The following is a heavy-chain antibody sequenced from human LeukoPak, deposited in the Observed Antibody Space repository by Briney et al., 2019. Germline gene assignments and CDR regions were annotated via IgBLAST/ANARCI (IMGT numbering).Heavy chain of an antibody. CDR2: VYHTGST. CDR3: TRLPPFTAFFDF. CDR1: GASITSYY. J-gene: IGHJ4*02. Sequence: WETLSLTCSVSGASITSYYWTWIRQFPGKGLEWIGYVYHTGSTYYNPSLRSRVTISIDTSKSQFSLNLNSVTAADTAIYYCTRLPPFTAFFDFWGPGILVSVSS. D-gene: IGHD5-18*01. V-gene: IGHV4-59*13.